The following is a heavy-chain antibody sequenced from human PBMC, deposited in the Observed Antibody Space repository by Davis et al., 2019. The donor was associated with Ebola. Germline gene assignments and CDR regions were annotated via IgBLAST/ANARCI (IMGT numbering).Heavy chain of an antibody. CDR3: AKGGIVATMTYYFDC. CDR2: IYYSGST. D-gene: IGHD5-12*01. Sequence: SETLSLTCTVSGGSISSSSYYWGWIRQPPGKGLEWIGSIYYSGSTYYNPSLKSRVTISVDTSKNQFSLKLSSVTAADTAVYYCAKGGIVATMTYYFDCWGQGTLVTVSS. J-gene: IGHJ4*02. CDR1: GGSISSSSYY. V-gene: IGHV4-39*01.